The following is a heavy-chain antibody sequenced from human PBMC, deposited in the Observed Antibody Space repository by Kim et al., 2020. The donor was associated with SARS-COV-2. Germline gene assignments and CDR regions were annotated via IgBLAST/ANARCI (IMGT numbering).Heavy chain of an antibody. V-gene: IGHV1-2*02. CDR2: INPNSGGT. J-gene: IGHJ4*02. CDR3: ARLRGEGYYRYYFDY. CDR1: GYTFTGYY. D-gene: IGHD3-22*01. Sequence: ASVKVSCKASGYTFTGYYMHWVRQAPGQGLEWMGWINPNSGGTNYAQKFQGRVTMTRDTSISTAYMELSRLRSDDTAVYYCARLRGEGYYRYYFDYWGQGTLVTVSS.